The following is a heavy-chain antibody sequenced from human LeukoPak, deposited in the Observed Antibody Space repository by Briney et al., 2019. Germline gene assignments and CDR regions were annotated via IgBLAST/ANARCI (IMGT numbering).Heavy chain of an antibody. CDR2: ISGSGGST. J-gene: IGHJ4*02. Sequence: GGSLRLSCAASGFTFSSYAMSWVRQAPGKGLEWVSAISGSGGSTYYADSVKGRFTISRDNSKNTLYLQMNSLRAEDTAVYYCAKVRYSDFWSGYYTYWGQGTLVTVSS. V-gene: IGHV3-23*01. D-gene: IGHD3-3*01. CDR3: AKVRYSDFWSGYYTY. CDR1: GFTFSSYA.